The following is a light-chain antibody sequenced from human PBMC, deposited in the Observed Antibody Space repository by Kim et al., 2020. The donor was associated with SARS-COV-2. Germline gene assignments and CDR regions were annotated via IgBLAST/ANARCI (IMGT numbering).Light chain of an antibody. CDR1: KVVDKY. CDR2: RDN. V-gene: IGLV3-1*01. CDR3: QAWDSSIYV. J-gene: IGLJ1*01. Sequence: GAQGQAASITCSGDKVVDKYASWYEQEPGQSPVVVIFRDNRRPAGIPERFSGSDSGDTATLTISGTQAMDEADYYCQAWDSSIYVFGAGTKVTVL.